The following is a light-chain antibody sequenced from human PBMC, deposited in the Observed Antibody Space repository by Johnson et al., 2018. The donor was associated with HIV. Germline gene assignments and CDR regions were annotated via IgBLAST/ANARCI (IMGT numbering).Light chain of an antibody. V-gene: IGLV1-51*02. Sequence: QSVLTQSPSVSAAPGQKVTVSCSGSSSNIGNNYVSWYQQLPRTAPKLLICENNKRPSGIPDRFSGSKSGTSATLGITGLQTGDEADYYCGPWDSSLRTCFFGTGTKVTVL. J-gene: IGLJ1*01. CDR1: SSNIGNNY. CDR3: GPWDSSLRTCF. CDR2: ENN.